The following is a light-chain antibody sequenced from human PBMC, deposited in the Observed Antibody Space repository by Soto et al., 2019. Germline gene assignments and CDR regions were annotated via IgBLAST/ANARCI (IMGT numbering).Light chain of an antibody. CDR2: SNN. J-gene: IGLJ2*01. V-gene: IGLV1-44*01. Sequence: QAVVTQPPSASGTPGQGVAVSCSGSSSNIGVNTVNWYQQLPGTAPKLIIYSNNLRPSGVPDRFSGSQSGTSASLVISGLQSEDEADAHCASWDDSRKGWVFGGGTKLTVL. CDR3: ASWDDSRKGWV. CDR1: SSNIGVNT.